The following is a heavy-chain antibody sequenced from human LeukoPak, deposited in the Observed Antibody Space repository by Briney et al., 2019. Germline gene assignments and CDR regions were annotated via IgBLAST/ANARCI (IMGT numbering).Heavy chain of an antibody. J-gene: IGHJ3*02. Sequence: ASVKVSCKTSGYTFTSYGVSWVRQAPGQGLEWMGWISPDNGNTKYVQKVQGRVTMTTDTSSSTAYMELRSLRYDDTAVYYCARVQVTTSAFDIWGQGTMVTVSS. CDR2: ISPDNGNT. V-gene: IGHV1-18*01. CDR1: GYTFTSYG. D-gene: IGHD4-11*01. CDR3: ARVQVTTSAFDI.